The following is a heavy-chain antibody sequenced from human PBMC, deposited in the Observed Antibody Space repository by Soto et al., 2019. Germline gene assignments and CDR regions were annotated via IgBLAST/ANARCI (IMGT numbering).Heavy chain of an antibody. CDR1: GGSISRSSYY. D-gene: IGHD3-3*01. V-gene: IGHV4-39*01. CDR2: IYYSGST. J-gene: IGHJ4*02. CDR3: ARLFGFWSGYCFDY. Sequence: QLQLQESGPGLVKPSETLSLTCTVSGGSISRSSYYWGWIRQPPGKGLEWIGSIYYSGSTYYNPSLKSRVTISVDTSKNQSSLKPGSVTAADTAVYDCARLFGFWSGYCFDYWGQGTLVTVSS.